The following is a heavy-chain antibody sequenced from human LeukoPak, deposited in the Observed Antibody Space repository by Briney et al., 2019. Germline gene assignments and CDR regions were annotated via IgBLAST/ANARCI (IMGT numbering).Heavy chain of an antibody. D-gene: IGHD3-3*01. Sequence: GRSLRLSCAASGFTFSSYGMHWVRQAPGKGLEWVAVISYDGSNKYYADPVKGRFTISRDNSKNTLYLQMNSLRAEDTAVYYCAKERITIFGVVIIPFDYWGQGTLVTVSS. CDR3: AKERITIFGVVIIPFDY. V-gene: IGHV3-30*18. J-gene: IGHJ4*02. CDR1: GFTFSSYG. CDR2: ISYDGSNK.